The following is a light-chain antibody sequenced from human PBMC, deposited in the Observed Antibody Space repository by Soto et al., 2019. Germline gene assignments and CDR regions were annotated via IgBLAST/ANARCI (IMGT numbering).Light chain of an antibody. V-gene: IGKV4-1*01. CDR2: WAS. Sequence: DIVMTQSPDSLAVSLGERATINCKSSQSVLKSSNEKNYLAWYQQKPGQPPKLLIYWASTRESGVPDRFSGSGSGTEFTLTISSLQAEDVAVYYCQQYFRTPNTFGQGTKLEI. CDR3: QQYFRTPNT. CDR1: QSVLKSSNEKNY. J-gene: IGKJ2*01.